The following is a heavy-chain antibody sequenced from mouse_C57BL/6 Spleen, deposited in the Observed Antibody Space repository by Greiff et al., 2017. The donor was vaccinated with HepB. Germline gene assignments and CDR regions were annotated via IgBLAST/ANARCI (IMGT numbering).Heavy chain of an antibody. Sequence: DVKLVESGGGLVKPGGSLKLSCAASGFTFSSYAMSWVRQTPEKRLEWVATISDGGSYTYYPDNVKGRFTISRDNAKNNLYLQMSHLKSEDTAMYYCARPYYYGSSDWYFDVWGTGTTVTVSS. CDR1: GFTFSSYA. J-gene: IGHJ1*03. CDR2: ISDGGSYT. V-gene: IGHV5-4*03. D-gene: IGHD1-1*01. CDR3: ARPYYYGSSDWYFDV.